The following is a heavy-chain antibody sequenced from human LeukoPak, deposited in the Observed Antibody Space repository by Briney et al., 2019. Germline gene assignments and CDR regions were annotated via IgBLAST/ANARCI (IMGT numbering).Heavy chain of an antibody. CDR2: INSDGRST. D-gene: IGHD6-13*01. Sequence: GGSLRLSCEASGFTFSTYYMHWVRQAPGKGLVWVARINSDGRSTLYADSVKGRFTISRDNDKNTMYLQMDSLRAEDTAVYYCARSHASYSSSWSFSYYFDFWGQGTLVPVSS. V-gene: IGHV3-74*01. CDR3: ARSHASYSSSWSFSYYFDF. J-gene: IGHJ4*02. CDR1: GFTFSTYY.